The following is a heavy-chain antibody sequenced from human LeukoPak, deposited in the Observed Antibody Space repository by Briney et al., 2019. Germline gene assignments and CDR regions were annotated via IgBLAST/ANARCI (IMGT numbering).Heavy chain of an antibody. V-gene: IGHV3-30-3*01. D-gene: IGHD2-15*01. J-gene: IGHJ4*02. CDR3: AVSGHLFDY. CDR2: ISYDGSNK. CDR1: GFTFSSYA. Sequence: GRSLRLSCAASGFTFSSYAMHWVRQAPGKGLEWVAVISYDGSNKYYADSVKGRFTISRDNSKNTLYLQMNSLRAEDTAVYYCAVSGHLFDYWGQGTLVTVSS.